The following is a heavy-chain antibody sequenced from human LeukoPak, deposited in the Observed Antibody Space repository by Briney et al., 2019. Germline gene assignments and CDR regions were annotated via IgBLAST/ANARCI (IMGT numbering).Heavy chain of an antibody. D-gene: IGHD2-2*01. J-gene: IGHJ4*02. V-gene: IGHV3-33*01. CDR1: GFTFSSYG. CDR2: IWYDGSNK. Sequence: GGSLRLSCAASGFTFSSYGMHWVRQAPGKGLEWVAVIWYDGSNKYYADSVKGRFTISRDNSKNTLYLQMNGLRAEDTAVYYCARDGRSTSCPDYWGQGTLVTVSS. CDR3: ARDGRSTSCPDY.